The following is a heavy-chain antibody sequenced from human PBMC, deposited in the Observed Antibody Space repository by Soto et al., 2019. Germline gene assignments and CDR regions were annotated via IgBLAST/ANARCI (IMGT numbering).Heavy chain of an antibody. Sequence: SETLSLTCTVSGGSISSYYWSWIRQPAGKGLEWIGRIYTSGSTNYNPSLKSRVTMSVDTSKNQFSLKLSSVTAADTAVYNCARDRATIFGVVIEPEYYFDYWGQGTLVTVSS. D-gene: IGHD3-3*01. CDR3: ARDRATIFGVVIEPEYYFDY. CDR2: IYTSGST. J-gene: IGHJ4*02. CDR1: GGSISSYY. V-gene: IGHV4-4*07.